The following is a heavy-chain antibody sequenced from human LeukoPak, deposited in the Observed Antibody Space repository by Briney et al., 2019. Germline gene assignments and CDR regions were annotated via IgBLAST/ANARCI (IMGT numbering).Heavy chain of an antibody. Sequence: ASVKVSCKASGYTFTGSYMHWVRQAPGQGLEWMGWINSNSGGTNYAQKFQGRVTMTRDTSISTAYMELSRLRSDDTAVYFCARVGAATFYWYYMDVWGKGTTVTVSS. CDR2: INSNSGGT. D-gene: IGHD2-15*01. CDR1: GYTFTGSY. J-gene: IGHJ6*03. V-gene: IGHV1-2*02. CDR3: ARVGAATFYWYYMDV.